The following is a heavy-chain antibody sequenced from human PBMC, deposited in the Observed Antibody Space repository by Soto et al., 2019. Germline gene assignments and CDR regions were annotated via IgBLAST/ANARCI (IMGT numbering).Heavy chain of an antibody. J-gene: IGHJ3*02. Sequence: GASVKVSCKASGYTFTSYDINWVRQAAGQGLEWMGWMNPNSGNTGYAQKFQGRVTMTRNTSISTAYMELSSLRSEDTAVYYCAVPYDFWSGYYRAGAFDIWGQGTMVTVSS. CDR2: MNPNSGNT. CDR3: AVPYDFWSGYYRAGAFDI. V-gene: IGHV1-8*01. CDR1: GYTFTSYD. D-gene: IGHD3-3*01.